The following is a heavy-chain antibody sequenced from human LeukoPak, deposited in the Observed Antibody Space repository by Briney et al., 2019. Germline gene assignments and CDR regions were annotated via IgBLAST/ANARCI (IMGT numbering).Heavy chain of an antibody. V-gene: IGHV1-2*02. Sequence: ASVKVSCKASGYTFTGYYMHWVRQAPGQGLEWMGWINPNSGGTNYAQKFQGRVTMTRDTSISTAYMELSRLRSDDTAVYYCASSCSFWSGYYISFDYYYYYYMDVWGKGTTVTVSS. CDR1: GYTFTGYY. D-gene: IGHD3-3*01. J-gene: IGHJ6*03. CDR3: ASSCSFWSGYYISFDYYYYYYMDV. CDR2: INPNSGGT.